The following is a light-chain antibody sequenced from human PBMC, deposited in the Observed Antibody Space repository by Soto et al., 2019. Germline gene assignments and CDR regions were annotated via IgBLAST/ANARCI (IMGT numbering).Light chain of an antibody. CDR2: KAS. Sequence: AIRMTQSPSSLSASTGDRVPITCRASQGISSYLAWYPQQPGKAPKLLIYKASTLKSGVPSRFSGSGSGTEFTLTISSLQPDDFATYYCQHCNSYSEAFGQGTKVDIK. J-gene: IGKJ1*01. V-gene: IGKV1-8*01. CDR1: QGISSY. CDR3: QHCNSYSEA.